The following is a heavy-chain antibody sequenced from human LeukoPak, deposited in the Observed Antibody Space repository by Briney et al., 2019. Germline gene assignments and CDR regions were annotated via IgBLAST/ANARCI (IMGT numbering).Heavy chain of an antibody. V-gene: IGHV3-30*01. J-gene: IGHJ4*02. Sequence: GGSLRLSCAASGFTFSSYDMHWVRQAPGKGLEWVAVISYDGSNKYYADSVKGRFTISRDNSKNTLYLQMNSLRAEDTAVYYCARDRFDGNSYFDYWGQGTLVTVSS. CDR2: ISYDGSNK. D-gene: IGHD4-23*01. CDR3: ARDRFDGNSYFDY. CDR1: GFTFSSYD.